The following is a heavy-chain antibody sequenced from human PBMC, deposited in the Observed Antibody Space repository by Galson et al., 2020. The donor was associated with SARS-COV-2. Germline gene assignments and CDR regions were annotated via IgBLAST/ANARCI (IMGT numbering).Heavy chain of an antibody. CDR3: ARLHYGEYAPEAFDI. D-gene: IGHD4-17*01. CDR2: ISNSGGT. Sequence: SETLSLTCAVSGTSISSGSYSWNWIRQPPGKGLEWIGYISNSGGTYYNPSLKSRVTISGDRSKNQFSLRLSSVTAADTAVYYCARLHYGEYAPEAFDIWGLGTRVTVAS. J-gene: IGHJ3*02. CDR1: GTSISSGSYS. V-gene: IGHV4-30-2*01.